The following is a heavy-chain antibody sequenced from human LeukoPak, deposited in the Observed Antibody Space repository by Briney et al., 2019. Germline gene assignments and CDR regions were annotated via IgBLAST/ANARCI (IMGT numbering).Heavy chain of an antibody. V-gene: IGHV5-51*01. Sequence: PGESLKISCKGSGYSFTSYWIGWVRQMPGKGLEWMGIIYPGDSDTRYSPSFQGQVTISADKSISTAYLQWSSLKASDTAMYYCARGPLRYFDWLLAAFDIWGQGTMVTVSS. CDR2: IYPGDSDT. J-gene: IGHJ3*02. CDR3: ARGPLRYFDWLLAAFDI. CDR1: GYSFTSYW. D-gene: IGHD3-9*01.